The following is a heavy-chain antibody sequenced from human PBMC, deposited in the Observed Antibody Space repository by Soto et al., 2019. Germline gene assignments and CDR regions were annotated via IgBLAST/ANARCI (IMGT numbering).Heavy chain of an antibody. CDR3: AMSDGPSFYDVIDV. V-gene: IGHV1-69*01. Sequence: QVQVEQTGAEVKKPGSSLKVSCKSSGGPFGSHAFTWVRQARGHGLEWMGGIIPLLGSTTYAQTFQDRVTFTADESTSTVDMELRSRRSEDTATYFGAMSDGPSFYDVIDVWGRGTTVTVSS. CDR2: IIPLLGST. J-gene: IGHJ6*02. D-gene: IGHD2-21*01. CDR1: GGPFGSHA.